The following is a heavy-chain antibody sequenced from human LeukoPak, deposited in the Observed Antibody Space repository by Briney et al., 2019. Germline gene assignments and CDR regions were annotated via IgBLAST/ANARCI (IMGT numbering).Heavy chain of an antibody. J-gene: IGHJ4*02. D-gene: IGHD6-19*01. CDR2: ICGSGGST. V-gene: IGHV3-23*01. Sequence: PGGSLTLPCTPSGFTFSIYPMLWPPHAPERGVVGVSGICGSGGSTYYADSVKGRFTISRDNSKNTLYLQMNSLRAEYTAVYYCAKDDESSSGSMARTFDYWGQGTLVTVSS. CDR3: AKDDESSSGSMARTFDY. CDR1: GFTFSIYP.